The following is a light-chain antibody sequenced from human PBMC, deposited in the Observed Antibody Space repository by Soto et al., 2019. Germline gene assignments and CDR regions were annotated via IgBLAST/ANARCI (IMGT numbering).Light chain of an antibody. CDR2: ADN. CDR1: SSNIGAGYE. CDR3: QSYDTSLSGVI. J-gene: IGLJ2*01. V-gene: IGLV1-40*01. Sequence: QSVLTQTPSVSGAPGQKITMSCTGSSSNIGAGYEVHWYQQLPGAAPRLLIYADNNRPSGVPDRFSASNSGTSASLAITGLQGEDETVYNCQSYDTSLSGVIFGAATKLTVL.